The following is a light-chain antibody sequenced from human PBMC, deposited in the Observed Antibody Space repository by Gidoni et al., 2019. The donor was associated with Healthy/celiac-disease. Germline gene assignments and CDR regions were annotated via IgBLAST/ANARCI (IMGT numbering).Light chain of an antibody. Sequence: IQMTTSPSSLSASGGDRVTITCQASQDINNYLNWYQQKPGKAPKLLIYDASNLETGVPSRFSGSGSGTDVTFTISSLQPEDIATYYCQQYDNLPPYTFGQGIKLEIK. J-gene: IGKJ2*01. CDR3: QQYDNLPPYT. CDR1: QDINNY. V-gene: IGKV1-33*01. CDR2: DAS.